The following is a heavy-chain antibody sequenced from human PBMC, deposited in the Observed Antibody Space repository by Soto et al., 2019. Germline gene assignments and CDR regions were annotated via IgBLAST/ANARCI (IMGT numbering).Heavy chain of an antibody. CDR2: IKQDGSEK. D-gene: IGHD4-17*01. Sequence: PGGSLRLSCAASGFTFSSYWMSWVRQAPGKGLEWVANIKQDGSEKYYVDSVKGRFTISRDNAKNSLYLQMNSLRAEDTAVYYCASDYGDSGRAYRGKGTLVPVSP. CDR1: GFTFSSYW. J-gene: IGHJ4*02. V-gene: IGHV3-7*01. CDR3: ASDYGDSGRAY.